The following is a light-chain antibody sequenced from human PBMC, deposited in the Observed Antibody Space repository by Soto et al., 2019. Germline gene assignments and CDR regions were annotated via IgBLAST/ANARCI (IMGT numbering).Light chain of an antibody. J-gene: IGKJ1*01. CDR2: GAS. CDR1: QNVGTN. CDR3: QQYNNGPPWT. V-gene: IGKV3-15*01. Sequence: DTELTHSPATLSVSPGEMATLSCRASQNVGTNLAWYQQRAGQAPRLLVYGASTRAFGVAARFSGGGSGTEFTLTISSLQSEDFAVYHCQQYNNGPPWTFGQGTKVDIK.